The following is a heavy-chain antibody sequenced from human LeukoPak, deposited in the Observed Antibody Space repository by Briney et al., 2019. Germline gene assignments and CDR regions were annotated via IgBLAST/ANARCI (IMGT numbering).Heavy chain of an antibody. J-gene: IGHJ4*02. D-gene: IGHD1-7*01. CDR1: GFTFRSYA. CDR3: ARGRGNWNYFYFDY. Sequence: GGSLRLSCAASGFTFRSYAMRWVRQARGKGLEWVSAIRGSGGTTYYADSVQGPFTISRDNSKNTLYLQMNSLRADDTAVYYCARGRGNWNYFYFDYWGQGTLVTVSS. CDR2: IRGSGGTT. V-gene: IGHV3-23*01.